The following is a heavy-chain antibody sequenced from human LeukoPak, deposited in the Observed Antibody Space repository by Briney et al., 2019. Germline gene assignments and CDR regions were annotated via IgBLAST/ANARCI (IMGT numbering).Heavy chain of an antibody. J-gene: IGHJ4*02. Sequence: GGSLRLSCAASGFTFNDYGMSWVRQAPGKGLEWVSGINWNGGSTGYADSVKGRFTISRDNAKNSLYLQMNSLRAEDTALYYCAIQYYDFWSGSIYWGQGTLVTVSS. CDR3: AIQYYDFWSGSIY. CDR2: INWNGGST. D-gene: IGHD3-3*01. CDR1: GFTFNDYG. V-gene: IGHV3-20*04.